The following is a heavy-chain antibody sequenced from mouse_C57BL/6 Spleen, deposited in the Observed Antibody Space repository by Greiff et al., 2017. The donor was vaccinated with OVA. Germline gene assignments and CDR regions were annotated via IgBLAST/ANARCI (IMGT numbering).Heavy chain of an antibody. J-gene: IGHJ4*01. CDR3: ARPKLGYAMDD. V-gene: IGHV5-17*01. CDR2: ISSGGSTI. D-gene: IGHD1-3*01. CDR1: GFTFSDYG. Sequence: EVNVEESGGGLVKPGGSLKLSCAASGFTFSDYGMPWVRQAPEKGLEWVAYISSGGSTIYYADTVKGRFTISRDNAKNTLFLQMTSLRSDDTAMYYCARPKLGYAMDDWGQGTSVTVSS.